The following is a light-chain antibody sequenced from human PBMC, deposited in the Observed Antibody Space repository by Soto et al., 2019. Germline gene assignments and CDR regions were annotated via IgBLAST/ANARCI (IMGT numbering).Light chain of an antibody. CDR3: QSYDSSLSVV. CDR2: GNS. V-gene: IGLV1-40*01. CDR1: SSNIGAGYD. Sequence: QSVLTQPPSVSGAPGQRVTISCTGSSSNIGAGYDVHWYQQLPGTAPKILIYGNSNRPSGVPDRFSGSKSGTSASLAITGLQAEDEAAYHCQSYDSSLSVVFGGGTQLTVL. J-gene: IGLJ2*01.